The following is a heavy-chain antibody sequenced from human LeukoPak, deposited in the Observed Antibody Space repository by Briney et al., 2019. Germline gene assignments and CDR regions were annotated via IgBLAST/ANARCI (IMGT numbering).Heavy chain of an antibody. D-gene: IGHD1-1*01. V-gene: IGHV4-39*07. CDR3: ARDPQNWNEAFDI. Sequence: PSETLSLTCTVSGGSISSSVYYWGWIRQPPGKGLVWIGSMFYSGSTFYNPSLKSRVSISIDTSRNQFSLKLTSVTAADTAVYYCARDPQNWNEAFDIWGQGTMVAVSS. CDR1: GGSISSSVYY. CDR2: MFYSGST. J-gene: IGHJ3*02.